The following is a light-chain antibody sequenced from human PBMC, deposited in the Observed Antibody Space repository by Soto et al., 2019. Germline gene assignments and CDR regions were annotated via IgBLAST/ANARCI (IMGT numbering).Light chain of an antibody. CDR3: QQVHSFPLT. CDR1: QDISDV. Sequence: DIQMTQSPSALSASVVDRVTITCKASQDISDVLNWYQQQPGKAPKVLIYDASKLQTGVPSRFSGSGSGTEFTLTISSLQPEDFATYYCQQVHSFPLTFGPGTKVDIK. J-gene: IGKJ3*01. CDR2: DAS. V-gene: IGKV1-17*01.